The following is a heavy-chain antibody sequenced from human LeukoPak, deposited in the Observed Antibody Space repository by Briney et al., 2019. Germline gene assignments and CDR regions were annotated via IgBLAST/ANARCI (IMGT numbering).Heavy chain of an antibody. CDR3: ARARRGYCSGGSCPSEFDY. D-gene: IGHD2-15*01. V-gene: IGHV4-59*01. Sequence: SETLSLTCTVSGGSIGSYYWSWIRQPPGKGLEWIGYIYYSGSTNYNPSLKSRVTISVDTSKNQFSLKLSSVTAADTAVYYCARARRGYCSGGSCPSEFDYWGQGTLVTVSP. CDR2: IYYSGST. CDR1: GGSIGSYY. J-gene: IGHJ4*02.